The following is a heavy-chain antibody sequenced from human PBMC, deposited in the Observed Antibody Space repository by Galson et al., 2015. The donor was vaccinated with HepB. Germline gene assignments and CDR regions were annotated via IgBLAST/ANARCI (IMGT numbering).Heavy chain of an antibody. CDR2: IIPIFGTA. CDR3: ARVDIVVVPAARVDYYYYYMDV. CDR1: GGTFSSYA. J-gene: IGHJ6*03. D-gene: IGHD2-2*01. Sequence: SVKVSCKASGGTFSSYAISWVRQAPGQGLEWMGGIIPIFGTANYAQKFQGRVTITADESTSTAYMELSSLRSEDTAVYYCARVDIVVVPAARVDYYYYYMDVWGKGTTVTVSS. V-gene: IGHV1-69*13.